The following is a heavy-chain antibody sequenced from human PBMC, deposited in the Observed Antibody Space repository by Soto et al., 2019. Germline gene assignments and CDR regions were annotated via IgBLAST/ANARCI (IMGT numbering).Heavy chain of an antibody. D-gene: IGHD6-13*01. CDR3: LKDRAGTWSLDY. CDR1: GFTLSRYA. CDR2: ISPDGSVE. J-gene: IGHJ4*02. Sequence: QVQLVESGGGVVQPGRSLRLSCAASGFTLSRYAMHWVRQAPGKGLEWVTFISPDGSVEFYADSVKGRFTISRDNSQTTLYLEMYSLTADDTAVYCCLKDRAGTWSLDYWGQGTLVTVSS. V-gene: IGHV3-30*18.